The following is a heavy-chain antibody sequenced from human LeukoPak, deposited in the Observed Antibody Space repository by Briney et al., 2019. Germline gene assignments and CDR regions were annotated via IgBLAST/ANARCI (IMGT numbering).Heavy chain of an antibody. D-gene: IGHD2-8*02. CDR2: ISWNSGSI. CDR3: AKAQDTGTVDAFDI. CDR1: GFTFDDYA. V-gene: IGHV3-9*01. J-gene: IGHJ3*02. Sequence: GGSLRLSCAASGFTFDDYAMHWVRQAPGKGLEWVSGISWNSGSIGYADSVKGRFTISRDNAKNSLYLQMNSLRAEDTALYYCAKAQDTGTVDAFDIWGQGTMVTVSS.